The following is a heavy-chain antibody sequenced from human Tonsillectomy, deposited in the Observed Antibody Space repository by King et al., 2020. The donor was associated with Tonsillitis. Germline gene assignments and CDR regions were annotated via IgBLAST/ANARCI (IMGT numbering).Heavy chain of an antibody. Sequence: QLQESGSGLVKPSQTLSLTCAVSGGSISSGAYSWSWIRQPPGKGLEWIGYIYHSGSTYYNPSLKSRVTISVDRSKNQFSLKLSSVTAADTAVYYCARDSTYYDSSGYYYVWYFDLWGRGTLVTVSS. CDR2: IYHSGST. V-gene: IGHV4-30-2*01. CDR1: GGSISSGAYS. CDR3: ARDSTYYDSSGYYYVWYFDL. J-gene: IGHJ2*01. D-gene: IGHD3-22*01.